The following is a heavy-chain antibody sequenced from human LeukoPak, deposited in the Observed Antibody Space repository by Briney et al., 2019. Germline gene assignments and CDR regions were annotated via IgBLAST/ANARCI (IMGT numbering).Heavy chain of an antibody. J-gene: IGHJ4*02. V-gene: IGHV3-23*01. CDR2: ITDNGLAR. CDR3: ARDGLWGWAQYDY. CDR1: GFTFSRYA. Sequence: GGSLRLSCAASGFTFSRYAMGWVRQGPGKGLEWVAGITDNGLARDYADSVKGRFTIYRDDSRSTLDLQMNSLRAEDTALYYCARDGLWGWAQYDYWGQRILVTVSS. D-gene: IGHD2-21*01.